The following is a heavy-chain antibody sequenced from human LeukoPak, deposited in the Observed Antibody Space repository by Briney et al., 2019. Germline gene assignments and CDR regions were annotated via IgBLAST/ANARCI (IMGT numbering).Heavy chain of an antibody. D-gene: IGHD2-21*02. Sequence: ASVKVSCKASGYTVTTYGFHWVRQAPGQGLEWMGWISTYNDNRNYAQRFQGRVTMTTDTSTSTAYMELRSLRSDDTAVYYCARVRIVVVTAIRYWFYPWGQGTLVTVSP. CDR1: GYTVTTYG. CDR3: ARVRIVVVTAIRYWFYP. V-gene: IGHV1-18*01. CDR2: ISTYNDNR. J-gene: IGHJ5*02.